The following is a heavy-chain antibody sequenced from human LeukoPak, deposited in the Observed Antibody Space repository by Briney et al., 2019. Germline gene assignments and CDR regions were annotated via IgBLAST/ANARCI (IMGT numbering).Heavy chain of an antibody. CDR1: GFTVSSNY. V-gene: IGHV3-53*01. CDR2: IYSGGVT. CDR3: ARAPSGWSDYWYFDL. D-gene: IGHD6-19*01. J-gene: IGHJ2*01. Sequence: PGGSLRLSCAASGFTVSSNYMSWVHQAPGKGLEWVSLIYSGGVTYYADSVKGRFIISRDNSKNTLFLQMNSLRAEDTAVYYCARAPSGWSDYWYFDLWGRGTLVTVSS.